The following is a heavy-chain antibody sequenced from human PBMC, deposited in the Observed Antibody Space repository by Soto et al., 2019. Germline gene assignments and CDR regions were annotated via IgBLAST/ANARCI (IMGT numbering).Heavy chain of an antibody. CDR2: ISAGGGGT. Sequence: EVQLLESGGGLVQPGGSLRLSCAASGFTFNIYAMSWVRQAPGKGLEWVSTISAGGGGTYYAASVKGRFTISRDNSRDTLFLQMNSLTAEDTALYFCLRFPYTNQRAFDYWGQGTLVTVSS. CDR3: LRFPYTNQRAFDY. J-gene: IGHJ4*02. D-gene: IGHD3-16*01. V-gene: IGHV3-23*01. CDR1: GFTFNIYA.